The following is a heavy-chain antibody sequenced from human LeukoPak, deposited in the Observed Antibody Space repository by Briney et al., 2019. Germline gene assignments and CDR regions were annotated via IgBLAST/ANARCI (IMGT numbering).Heavy chain of an antibody. CDR3: ARELVYYMDV. Sequence: GGSLRLSCAASGFTFSSYSMNWVRQAPGKGLEWVSSISSSSSYIHYADSVKGRFTISRDNAKNSLYLQMNSLRAEDTAVYYCARELVYYMDVWGKGTTVTVSS. CDR2: ISSSSSYI. CDR1: GFTFSSYS. V-gene: IGHV3-21*01. J-gene: IGHJ6*03.